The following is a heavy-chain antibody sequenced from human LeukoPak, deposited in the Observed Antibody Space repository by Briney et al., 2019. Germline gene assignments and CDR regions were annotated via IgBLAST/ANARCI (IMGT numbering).Heavy chain of an antibody. J-gene: IGHJ4*02. CDR2: ISYDGSNK. D-gene: IGHD4-17*01. Sequence: PGGSLRLSCAASGFTFSTYGMHWVRQAPGKGLEWVASISYDGSNKYYADSVKGRLTISRDNSKNTLYLQMNSLRAEDTAVYYCAKDRDGDYYFGYWGQGTLVTVSS. CDR3: AKDRDGDYYFGY. CDR1: GFTFSTYG. V-gene: IGHV3-30*18.